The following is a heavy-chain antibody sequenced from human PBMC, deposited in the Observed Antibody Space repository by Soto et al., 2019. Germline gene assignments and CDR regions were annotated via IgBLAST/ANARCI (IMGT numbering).Heavy chain of an antibody. CDR1: GGSISSGGYY. CDR3: VSYCSSTRCNWFDP. CDR2: IYYSGST. V-gene: IGHV4-30-4*01. D-gene: IGHD2-2*01. J-gene: IGHJ5*02. Sequence: QMQLQESGPGLVKPSQTLSLTCTVSGGSISSGGYYWSWIRQPPGKGLEWIGYIYYSGSTYYNPSLKSRITMSVDTSKNQYSLKMSSVTAADTAVYYCVSYCSSTRCNWFDPWGQGTLVTVSS.